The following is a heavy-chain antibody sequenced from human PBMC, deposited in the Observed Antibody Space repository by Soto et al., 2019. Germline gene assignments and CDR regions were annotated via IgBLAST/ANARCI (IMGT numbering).Heavy chain of an antibody. J-gene: IGHJ4*02. CDR2: IKQDGSEK. Sequence: PGGSLRLSCAASGFIFSSYWMSWVRQAPGKGLEWVANIKQDGSEKYYVDSVEGRFTISRDNAKKSLYLQMNSLRAEDTAVYYCARALWYISSTFDYWGQGTLVTVSS. CDR3: ARALWYISSTFDY. CDR1: GFIFSSYW. V-gene: IGHV3-7*05. D-gene: IGHD6-6*01.